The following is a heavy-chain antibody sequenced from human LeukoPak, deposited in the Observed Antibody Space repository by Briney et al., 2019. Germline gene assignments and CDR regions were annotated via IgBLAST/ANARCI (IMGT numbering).Heavy chain of an antibody. CDR2: IYPSDSAT. J-gene: IGHJ3*02. V-gene: IGHV5-51*01. CDR3: ARQPLWEGYCSSTSCVDAFDI. CDR1: GYSFTSYL. Sequence: VESLPISCKGPGYSFTSYLIGWVRQMPGKGLEWMGIIYPSDSATSDSPSFQGQVTISADKHTSTAYLQWSSLKASDTAMYYCARQPLWEGYCSSTSCVDAFDIWGQGTIVTVSS. D-gene: IGHD2-2*01.